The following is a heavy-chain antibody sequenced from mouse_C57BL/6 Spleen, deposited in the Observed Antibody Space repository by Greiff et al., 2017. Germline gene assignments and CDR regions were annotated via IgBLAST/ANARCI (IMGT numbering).Heavy chain of an antibody. CDR3: AREGGGYYFLFGY. D-gene: IGHD2-3*01. Sequence: VQLQQSGAELVKPGASVKISCKASGYAFSSYWMNWVKQRPGKGLEWIGQIYPGDGDTNYNGKFKGKATLTADKSSSTAYMQLSSLTSEDSAVYFCAREGGGYYFLFGYWGQGTTLTVSS. CDR2: IYPGDGDT. J-gene: IGHJ2*01. V-gene: IGHV1-80*01. CDR1: GYAFSSYW.